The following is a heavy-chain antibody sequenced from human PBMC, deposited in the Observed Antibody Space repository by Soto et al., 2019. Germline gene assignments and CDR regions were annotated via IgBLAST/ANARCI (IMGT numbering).Heavy chain of an antibody. D-gene: IGHD6-13*01. Sequence: QVQLQESGPGLVKPSETLSLTCTVSGGSISSYYWSWIRQPAGKGLEWIGRIHTSGSTNYNPSLKSRVTMSVDTSKKQFSLKLTSVTAADTAVYYCARDYSSNWPSDYWGQGTLVTVSS. V-gene: IGHV4-4*07. J-gene: IGHJ4*02. CDR2: IHTSGST. CDR3: ARDYSSNWPSDY. CDR1: GGSISSYY.